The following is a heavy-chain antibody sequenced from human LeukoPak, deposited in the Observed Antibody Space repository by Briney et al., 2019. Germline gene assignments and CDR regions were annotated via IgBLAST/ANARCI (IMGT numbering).Heavy chain of an antibody. V-gene: IGHV3-9*01. D-gene: IGHD1-26*01. CDR2: ISWNSGSI. Sequence: PGGSLRLSCAASGFTFDDYAMHWVRQAPGKGLEWVSGISWNSGSIGYADSVKGRFTISRDNAKNSLYLQMNSLRAEDTAVYYCAPREGGYWGQGTLVTVSS. CDR3: APREGGY. J-gene: IGHJ4*02. CDR1: GFTFDDYA.